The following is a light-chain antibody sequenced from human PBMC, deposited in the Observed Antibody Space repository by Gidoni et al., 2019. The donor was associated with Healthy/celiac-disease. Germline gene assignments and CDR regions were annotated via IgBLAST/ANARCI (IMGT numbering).Light chain of an antibody. CDR2: QDS. J-gene: IGLJ2*01. V-gene: IGLV3-1*01. CDR1: KLGDKS. Sequence: SSELTLPPSVSVSPGQTASITCSGEKLGDKSACWYQQKPGQSPVLVIYQDSKRPSGIPERFSGSNSGNTATLTISGTQAMDEADYYCQAWDSSAVVFGGGTKLTVL. CDR3: QAWDSSAVV.